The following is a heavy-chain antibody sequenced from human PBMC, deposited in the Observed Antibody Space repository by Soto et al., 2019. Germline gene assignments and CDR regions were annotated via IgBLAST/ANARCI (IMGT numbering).Heavy chain of an antibody. D-gene: IGHD3-22*01. Sequence: PGGSLRLSCAASGFTFSSYGMHWVRQAPGKGLEWVAVISYDGSNKYYADSVKGRFTISRDNSKNTLYLQMNSLRAEDTAVYYCAKARDSSGYYSDFDYWGQGTLVTVSS. CDR1: GFTFSSYG. CDR2: ISYDGSNK. J-gene: IGHJ4*02. V-gene: IGHV3-30*18. CDR3: AKARDSSGYYSDFDY.